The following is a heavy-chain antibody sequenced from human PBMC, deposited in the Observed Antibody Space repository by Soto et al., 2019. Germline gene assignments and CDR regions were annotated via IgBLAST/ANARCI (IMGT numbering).Heavy chain of an antibody. D-gene: IGHD2-15*01. CDR2: ISYDGSNK. CDR3: AKDLSCSGGSCYCYYYGMDV. J-gene: IGHJ6*02. CDR1: GFTFSSYG. Sequence: GGSLRLSCAASGFTFSSYGMHWVRQAPGKGLEWVAVISYDGSNKYYADSVKGRFTISRDNSKNTLYLQMNSLRAEDTDVYYCAKDLSCSGGSCYCYYYGMDVWGQGTTVTVSS. V-gene: IGHV3-30*18.